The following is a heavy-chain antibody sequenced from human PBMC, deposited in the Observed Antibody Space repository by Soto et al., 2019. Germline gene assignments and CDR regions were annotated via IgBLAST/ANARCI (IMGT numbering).Heavy chain of an antibody. V-gene: IGHV4-34*01. CDR1: GGSFSGYY. CDR3: ARRRGYSGYDRLNGAFDT. D-gene: IGHD5-12*01. J-gene: IGHJ3*02. Sequence: SETLSLTCAVYGGSFSGYYWSWIRQPPGKGLEWIGEINHSGSTNYNPSLKSRVTISVDTSKNQFSLKLSSVTAADTAVYYCARRRGYSGYDRLNGAFDTWGQGTMVTVS. CDR2: INHSGST.